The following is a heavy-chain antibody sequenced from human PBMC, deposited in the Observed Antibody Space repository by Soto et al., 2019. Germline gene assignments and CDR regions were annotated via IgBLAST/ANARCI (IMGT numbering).Heavy chain of an antibody. CDR2: ISYDGSNK. D-gene: IGHD3-16*01. CDR3: AKGGSGYDYYGMDV. CDR1: GFSFSSYG. Sequence: PGGSLRLSCAASGFSFSSYGIHWVRQAPGKGLEWVGVISYDGSNKYYADSVKGRFTISRDNSKNTLYLQMNSLRAEDTAVYYCAKGGSGYDYYGMDVWGQGTTVTVSS. J-gene: IGHJ6*02. V-gene: IGHV3-30*18.